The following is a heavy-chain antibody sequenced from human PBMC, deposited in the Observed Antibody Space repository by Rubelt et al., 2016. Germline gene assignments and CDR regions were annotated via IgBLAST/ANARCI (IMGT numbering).Heavy chain of an antibody. CDR1: GFTFRSYA. CDR2: ISGSGGST. CDR3: AKIPQNTFSYDSRLS. D-gene: IGHD3-22*01. Sequence: EVQLVESGGGLVQPGGSLRLSCSASGFTFRSYAMSWVRQAPGKGLEWVSAISGSGGSTYYADSVKGRFTISRANSKNTLILEMNSLRAEDTALYYCAKIPQNTFSYDSRLSWGQGTLVTVSS. V-gene: IGHV3-23*04. J-gene: IGHJ5*02.